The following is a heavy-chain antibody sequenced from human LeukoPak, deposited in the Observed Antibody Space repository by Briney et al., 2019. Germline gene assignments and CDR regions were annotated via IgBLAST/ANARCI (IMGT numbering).Heavy chain of an antibody. CDR2: INEDGSQK. V-gene: IGHV3-7*05. CDR3: ARDWSAYRAVSNDY. D-gene: IGHD1-26*01. Sequence: GGSLRLFCAASGFTFSSYWMSWVRQAPGKGLEWVADINEDGSQKDYVDSVKGRFTISRDNAKNSLYLQMNSLRAEDTAVYYCARDWSAYRAVSNDYWGQGTLVTVSS. J-gene: IGHJ4*02. CDR1: GFTFSSYW.